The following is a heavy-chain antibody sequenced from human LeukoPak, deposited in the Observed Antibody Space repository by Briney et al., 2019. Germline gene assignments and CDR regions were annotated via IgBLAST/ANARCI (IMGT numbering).Heavy chain of an antibody. V-gene: IGHV4-39*07. D-gene: IGHD1-26*01. CDR3: TYSGSYYPDY. CDR1: GGSISSSSYY. J-gene: IGHJ4*02. Sequence: SETLSLTCTVSGGSISSSSYYWSWIRQPPGKGLEWIGEINHSGSTNYNPSLKSRVTISVDTSKNQFSLKLSSVTAADTAVYCCTYSGSYYPDYWGQGTLVTVSS. CDR2: INHSGST.